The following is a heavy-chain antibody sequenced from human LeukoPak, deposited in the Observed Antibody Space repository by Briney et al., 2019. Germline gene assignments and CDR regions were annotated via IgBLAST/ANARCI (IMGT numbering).Heavy chain of an antibody. V-gene: IGHV4-39*07. CDR3: ARVMDYDILTGYYIRWFDP. CDR2: IYYSGST. D-gene: IGHD3-9*01. J-gene: IGHJ5*02. CDR1: GGSISSSSYY. Sequence: SETLSLTCTVSGGSISSSSYYWGWIRQPPGKGLEWIGSIYYSGSTYYNPSLKSRVTISVDTSKNQFSLKLSSVTAADTAVYYCARVMDYDILTGYYIRWFDPWGQGTLVTVSS.